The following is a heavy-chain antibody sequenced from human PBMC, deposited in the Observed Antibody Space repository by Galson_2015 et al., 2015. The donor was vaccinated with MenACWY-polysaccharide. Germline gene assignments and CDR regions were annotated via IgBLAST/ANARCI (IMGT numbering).Heavy chain of an antibody. J-gene: IGHJ5*02. V-gene: IGHV3-74*01. D-gene: IGHD5-18*01. CDR3: ASSIQLAS. Sequence: PRLSCAASGFTFSSYWMHWVRQAPGKGLVWVSRINSDGSSKSYADSVKGRFTISRDNAKNTLYLQMNSLRVEDTAVYYCASSIQLASWGQGTLVTVSS. CDR1: GFTFSSYW. CDR2: INSDGSSK.